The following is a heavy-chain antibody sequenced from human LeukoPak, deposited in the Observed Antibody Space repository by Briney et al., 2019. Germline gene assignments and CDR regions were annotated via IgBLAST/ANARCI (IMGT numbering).Heavy chain of an antibody. J-gene: IGHJ5*02. CDR2: IYTSGST. D-gene: IGHD6-13*01. V-gene: IGHV4-4*07. CDR1: GGSISSYY. Sequence: SETLSLTCTVSGGSISSYYWSWIRQPAGKGLEWIGRIYTSGSTNYNPSLRSRVTMSVDTSKNQFSLKLSSVTAADTAVYYCARDLAAAGTDWFDPWGQGTLVTVSS. CDR3: ARDLAAAGTDWFDP.